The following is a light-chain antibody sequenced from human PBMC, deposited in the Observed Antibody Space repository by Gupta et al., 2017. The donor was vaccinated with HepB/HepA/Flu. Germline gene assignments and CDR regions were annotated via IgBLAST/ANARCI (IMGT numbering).Light chain of an antibody. Sequence: EIVLTQSPATLSLSPGERATLSCRASQRVSSYLAWYQQKPGQAPRLLIYDASNRATGIPARFSGSGSGTDFTLTISSLEPEDFAVYYCQQRSNWPPVTLTFGGGTKVEIK. J-gene: IGKJ4*01. CDR3: QQRSNWPPVTLT. CDR2: DAS. CDR1: QRVSSY. V-gene: IGKV3-11*01.